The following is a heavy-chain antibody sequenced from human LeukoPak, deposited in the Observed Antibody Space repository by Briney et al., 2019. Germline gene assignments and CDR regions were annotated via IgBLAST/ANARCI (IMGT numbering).Heavy chain of an antibody. D-gene: IGHD1-14*01. J-gene: IGHJ6*02. CDR2: FDPEDGDT. Sequence: ASVKVSCKVSGYTLTELSMHWVRQAPGKGLEWMGGFDPEDGDTIYAQKFQGRVTMTEDTSTDTAYMELSSLRSEDTAVYYCATGPEPYYGMDVWGQGTTVTVSS. V-gene: IGHV1-24*01. CDR1: GYTLTELS. CDR3: ATGPEPYYGMDV.